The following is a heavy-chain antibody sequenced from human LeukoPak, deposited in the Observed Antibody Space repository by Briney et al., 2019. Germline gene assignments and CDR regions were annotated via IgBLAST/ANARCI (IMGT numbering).Heavy chain of an antibody. CDR1: GGSISSSSSY. J-gene: IGHJ5*02. Sequence: SETLSLTRTVSGGSISSSSSYWGWIRQPPGKGLEWIGSIYYSGSTYYNPSLKSRVTISVDTSKNQFSLKLSSVTAADTAVYYCASCAAAAAIELVDWFDPWGQGTLVTVSS. D-gene: IGHD2-2*01. V-gene: IGHV4-39*01. CDR3: ASCAAAAAIELVDWFDP. CDR2: IYYSGST.